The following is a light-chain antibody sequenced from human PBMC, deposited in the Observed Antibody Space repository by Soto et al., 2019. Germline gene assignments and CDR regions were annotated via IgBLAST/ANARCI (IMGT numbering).Light chain of an antibody. CDR2: GAS. V-gene: IGKV3-15*01. CDR1: QSINAH. J-gene: IGKJ1*01. Sequence: EVVMTQSPATLSVSPGERVTLSCRASQSINAHLDWYQQKPGQAPRLIIHGASTRATGIPARFSGSGCGTEFILAISRLQSEDFAVYYCQQYNHWFWTFGQGNKVEIQ. CDR3: QQYNHWFWT.